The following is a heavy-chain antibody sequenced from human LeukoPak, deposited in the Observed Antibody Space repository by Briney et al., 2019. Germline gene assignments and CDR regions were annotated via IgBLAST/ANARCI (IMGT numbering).Heavy chain of an antibody. CDR1: GFTFSSYE. CDR2: ISSSGSTI. Sequence: GGSLRLSCAASGFTFSSYETNWVRQAPGKGLEWVSYISSSGSTIYYADSVKGRFTISRDNAKNSLYLQMNSLRAEDTAVYYCAREDDYGDYYYYMDVWGKGTTVTVSS. J-gene: IGHJ6*03. CDR3: AREDDYGDYYYYMDV. D-gene: IGHD4-17*01. V-gene: IGHV3-48*03.